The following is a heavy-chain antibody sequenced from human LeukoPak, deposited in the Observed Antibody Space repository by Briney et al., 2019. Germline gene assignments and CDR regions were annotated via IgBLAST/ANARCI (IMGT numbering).Heavy chain of an antibody. CDR2: ISHSGST. V-gene: IGHV4-39*07. CDR3: ARLLRYDSSGYYRSRRGWFDP. CDR1: GASISGSGYY. D-gene: IGHD3-22*01. Sequence: SETLSLTCTVSGASISGSGYYWSWIRQPPGKGLEWIGEISHSGSTNYNPSLKSRVTISVDTSKNQFSLKLSSVTAADTAVYYCARLLRYDSSGYYRSRRGWFDPWGQGTLVTVSS. J-gene: IGHJ5*02.